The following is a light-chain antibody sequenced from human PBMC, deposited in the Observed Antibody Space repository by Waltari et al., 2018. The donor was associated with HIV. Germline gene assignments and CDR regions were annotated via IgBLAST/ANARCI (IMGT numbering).Light chain of an antibody. CDR1: SSNIGSSY. V-gene: IGLV1-47*01. CDR3: AAWDDSLSGYV. Sequence: QSVLTQPPSASGTPGQRVTISCSGSSSNIGSSYVYWYQQVPGTAPKLLIYSSNHRPSGLPDGFSGSKSGTSASLAISGLRSEDEADYYCAAWDDSLSGYVFGTVTKVTVL. J-gene: IGLJ1*01. CDR2: SSN.